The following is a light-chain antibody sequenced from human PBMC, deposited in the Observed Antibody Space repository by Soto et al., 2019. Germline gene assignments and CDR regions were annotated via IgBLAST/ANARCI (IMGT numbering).Light chain of an antibody. CDR2: AAS. CDR1: QGISNS. V-gene: IGKV1-27*01. Sequence: DIQMTQSPSSLSASVGDRVTITCRASQGISNSLAWYQQKPGKVPKLLTFAASTLQSGVPYRFSGSGSGTDFTLTISSLQPEDVATYYCHNYNSAPRTFGQGTKVDIK. J-gene: IGKJ1*01. CDR3: HNYNSAPRT.